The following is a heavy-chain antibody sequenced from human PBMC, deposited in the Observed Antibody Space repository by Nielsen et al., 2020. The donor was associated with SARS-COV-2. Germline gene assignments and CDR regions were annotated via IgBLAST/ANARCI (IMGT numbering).Heavy chain of an antibody. J-gene: IGHJ4*02. D-gene: IGHD4-11*01. CDR3: ARDAAYSRFDY. CDR1: GLTFSSSI. CDR2: IHGSGDET. Sequence: GESLKISCTTSGLTFSSSIMAWVRQAPGKGLEWCSSIHGSGDETHYAGFAKGRFTISRDNAGKSLYLQMNSLRAEDTAVYYCARDAAYSRFDYWGQGTLVTVSS. V-gene: IGHV3-21*04.